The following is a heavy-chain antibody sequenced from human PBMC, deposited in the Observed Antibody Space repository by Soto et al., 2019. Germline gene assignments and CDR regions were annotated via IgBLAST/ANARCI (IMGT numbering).Heavy chain of an antibody. D-gene: IGHD3-22*01. J-gene: IGHJ5*02. V-gene: IGHV4-30-2*01. CDR3: ARDVKDDSSGYYYNWFDP. Sequence: SETLSLTCAVSGGSISSGGCSWSWIRQPPGKGLEWIGYIYHSGSTYYNPSLKSRVTISVDRSKNQFSLKLSSVTAADTAVYYCARDVKDDSSGYYYNWFDPWGQGTLVTVSS. CDR2: IYHSGST. CDR1: GGSISSGGCS.